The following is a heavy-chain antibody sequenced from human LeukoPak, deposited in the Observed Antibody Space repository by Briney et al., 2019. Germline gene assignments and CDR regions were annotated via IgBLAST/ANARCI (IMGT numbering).Heavy chain of an antibody. D-gene: IGHD6-6*01. CDR2: ISGSGGST. CDR3: AKVGQIAAPLKYYFDY. CDR1: GFTFSSYA. Sequence: GGSLRLSCAASGFTFSSYAMSWVRQAPGKGLEWVSAISGSGGSTYYAGSVKGRFTISRDNSKNTLYLQMNSLRAEDTAVYYCAKVGQIAAPLKYYFDYWGQGTLVTVSS. J-gene: IGHJ4*02. V-gene: IGHV3-23*01.